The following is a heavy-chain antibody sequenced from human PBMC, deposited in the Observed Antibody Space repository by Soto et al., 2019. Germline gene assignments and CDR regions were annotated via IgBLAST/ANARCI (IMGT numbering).Heavy chain of an antibody. V-gene: IGHV5-10-1*01. J-gene: IGHJ4*02. CDR1: GYSFPNNW. D-gene: IGHD3-22*01. Sequence: GESLKISCKGSGYSFPNNWITWVRQMPGKGLEWIGRIDLTDSYTSYSPSFQGNIAFAADRSINTTYLHWSSLRASDTAMYYCARHGRHTYITSAYHYAIDYWGQGTPVTVSS. CDR2: IDLTDSYT. CDR3: ARHGRHTYITSAYHYAIDY.